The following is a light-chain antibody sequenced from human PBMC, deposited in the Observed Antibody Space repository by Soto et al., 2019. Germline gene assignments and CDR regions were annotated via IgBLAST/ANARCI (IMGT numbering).Light chain of an antibody. J-gene: IGLJ2*01. CDR3: SLYTSSRTVV. V-gene: IGLV2-18*01. Sequence: QSAPTQPPSVSGSPGQSVTISCTGTSSDVGSYNRVSWYQQPPGTAPKLMIYEVSNRPSGVPDRFSGSKSGNTASLTISGLQAEDEADYYCSLYTSSRTVVFGGGTKLTVL. CDR2: EVS. CDR1: SSDVGSYNR.